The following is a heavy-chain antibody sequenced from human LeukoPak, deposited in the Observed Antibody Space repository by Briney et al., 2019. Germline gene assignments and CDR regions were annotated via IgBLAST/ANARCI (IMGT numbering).Heavy chain of an antibody. J-gene: IGHJ3*02. D-gene: IGHD3-22*01. V-gene: IGHV3-23*01. CDR2: ISGSGGST. Sequence: PGGSLRLSCAASGFTFSSYAMSWVRQAPGKGLEWVSAISGSGGSTYYADSVKGRFTISRDNSKNTLYLQMNSLRGEDTAVYYCAKADITMIVVVTQYAFDIWGQGTMVTVSS. CDR3: AKADITMIVVVTQYAFDI. CDR1: GFTFSSYA.